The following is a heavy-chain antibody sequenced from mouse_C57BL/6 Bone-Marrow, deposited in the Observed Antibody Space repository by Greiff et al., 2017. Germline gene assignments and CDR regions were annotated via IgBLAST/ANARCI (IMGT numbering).Heavy chain of an antibody. CDR2: INPNNGGT. CDR3: ARLGYGISFAY. V-gene: IGHV1-18*01. J-gene: IGHJ3*01. CDR1: GYTFTDYN. D-gene: IGHD1-1*01. Sequence: EVQLQQSGPELVKPGASVKIPCKASGYTFTDYNMDWVKQSPGNSLEWIGDINPNNGGTIYNQKFKGKATLTVDKSSSTAYMELRSLTSEDTAVYYCARLGYGISFAYWGQGTLVTVSA.